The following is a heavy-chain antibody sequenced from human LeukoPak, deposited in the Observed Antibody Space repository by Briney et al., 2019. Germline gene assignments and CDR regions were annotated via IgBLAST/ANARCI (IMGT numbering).Heavy chain of an antibody. Sequence: GGSLRLSCAASGFTFSSYSMNWVRQAPGKGLEWVSYISSSSSTIYYADSVKGRFTISRDNAKNSLYLQMNSLRAEDTAVYYCAREGLRLQGYYFDYWGQGTLVTVSS. D-gene: IGHD3-16*01. CDR1: GFTFSSYS. CDR2: ISSSSSTI. V-gene: IGHV3-48*04. CDR3: AREGLRLQGYYFDY. J-gene: IGHJ4*02.